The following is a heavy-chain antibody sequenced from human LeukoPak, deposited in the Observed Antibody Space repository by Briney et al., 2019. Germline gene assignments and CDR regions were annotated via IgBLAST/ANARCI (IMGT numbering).Heavy chain of an antibody. Sequence: SETLSLTCGVSGYSISSGYYWGWIRQPPGKGRDWIGSIYHSGSTYYNPSLKSRVTISVDTSKNHFSLKLRSVTAADTALYYCARWDSGEWFHDAFDIWGQGTRVTVSS. J-gene: IGHJ3*02. CDR3: ARWDSGEWFHDAFDI. CDR2: IYHSGST. CDR1: GYSISSGYY. V-gene: IGHV4-38-2*01. D-gene: IGHD3-3*01.